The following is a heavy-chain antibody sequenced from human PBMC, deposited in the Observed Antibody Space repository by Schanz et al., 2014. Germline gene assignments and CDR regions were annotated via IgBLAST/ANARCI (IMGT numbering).Heavy chain of an antibody. V-gene: IGHV3-23*04. CDR3: ARVRRRIATPSTPSFRNYYYYAMDV. CDR1: GFTFTTHS. Sequence: VQLVESGGGVVQFGRSLRLSCAASGFTFTTHSMTWVRQAPGKGLEWVSAISGSGGSTYYADSVKGRFTISRDNSKNTLYLQMNSLRAEDTSVYFCARVRRRIATPSTPSFRNYYYYAMDVWGQGTTVTVSS. D-gene: IGHD6-13*01. CDR2: ISGSGGST. J-gene: IGHJ6*02.